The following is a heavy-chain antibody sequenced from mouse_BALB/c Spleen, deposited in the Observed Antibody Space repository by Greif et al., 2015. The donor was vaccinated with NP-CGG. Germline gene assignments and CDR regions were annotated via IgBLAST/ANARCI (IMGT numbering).Heavy chain of an antibody. CDR2: INPSTGYT. V-gene: IGHV1-7*01. CDR3: ARSTATAWFAY. J-gene: IGHJ3*01. D-gene: IGHD1-2*01. CDR1: GHTFTSYW. Sequence: QVQLQQSGAELAKPGASVKMSCKASGHTFTSYWMHWVKQRPGQGLEWIGYINPSTGYTEYNQKFKDKATLTADKSSSTAYMQLSSLTSEDSAVYYCARSTATAWFAYWGQGTLVTVSA.